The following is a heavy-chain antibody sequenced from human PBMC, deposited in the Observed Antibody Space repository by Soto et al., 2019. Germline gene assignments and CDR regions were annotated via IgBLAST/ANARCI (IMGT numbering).Heavy chain of an antibody. J-gene: IGHJ4*02. V-gene: IGHV1-69*13. Sequence: GASVKGSCKASGGTFSSYAISWVRQAPGQGLEWMGGIIPIFGTANYAQKFQGRVTITADESTSTAYMELSSLRSEDTAVYYCARANNNYYDSSGYPNWGQGTLVTVSS. CDR3: ARANNNYYDSSGYPN. D-gene: IGHD3-22*01. CDR2: IIPIFGTA. CDR1: GGTFSSYA.